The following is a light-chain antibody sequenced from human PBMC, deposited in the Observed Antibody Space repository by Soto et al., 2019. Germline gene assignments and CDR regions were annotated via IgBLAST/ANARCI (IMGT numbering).Light chain of an antibody. J-gene: IGLJ1*01. CDR3: SSYTGSSTYV. CDR2: DVT. V-gene: IGLV2-14*01. Sequence: QSALTQPASVSGSPGQSITISCTGTSSDVGGYNYVSWYQQHPGKAPKLMIYDVTNRPSGVSNPFSGSKSGNTASLTISGLQAEDEADYYCSSYTGSSTYVFGTGTKVTVL. CDR1: SSDVGGYNY.